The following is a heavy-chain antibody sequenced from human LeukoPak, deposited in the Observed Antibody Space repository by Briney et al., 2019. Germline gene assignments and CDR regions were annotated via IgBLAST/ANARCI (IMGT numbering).Heavy chain of an antibody. CDR1: GFTFSSYW. CDR2: TKPDGSAE. J-gene: IGHJ4*02. CDR3: ARDGGLHTNVDY. Sequence: GGSLRLSCAASGFTFSSYWMSWVRQAPGKGLEWVANTKPDGSAEYYADSVRGRFTASRDNANNLLYLQMNRLRAEDTAVYYCARDGGLHTNVDYWGQGTLLTVSS. V-gene: IGHV3-7*01. D-gene: IGHD2-15*01.